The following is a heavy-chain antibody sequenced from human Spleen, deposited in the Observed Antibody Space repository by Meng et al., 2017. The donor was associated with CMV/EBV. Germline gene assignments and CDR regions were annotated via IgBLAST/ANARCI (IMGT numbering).Heavy chain of an antibody. Sequence: TFSSFGMHGVRQAPGKGLEWVSFIRYDASNKYYADSVKGRFTISRDNSESTLFLQMNSLRAEDTAVYYCAKGSLGSCKSTSCYSFAYWGQGTLVTVSS. J-gene: IGHJ4*02. CDR1: TFSSFG. V-gene: IGHV3-30*02. CDR2: IRYDASNK. D-gene: IGHD2-2*02. CDR3: AKGSLGSCKSTSCYSFAY.